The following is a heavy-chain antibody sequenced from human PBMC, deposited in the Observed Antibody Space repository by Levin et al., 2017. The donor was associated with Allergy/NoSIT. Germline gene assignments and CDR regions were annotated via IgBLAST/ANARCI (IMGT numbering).Heavy chain of an antibody. J-gene: IGHJ2*01. Sequence: SVKVSCKASGGTFSSYAISWVRQAPGQGLEWMGGIIPIFGTANYAQKFQGRVTITADESTSTAYMELSSLRSEDTAVYYCAGFARGYCSSTSCLSNWYFDLWGRGTLVTVSS. D-gene: IGHD2-2*01. CDR2: IIPIFGTA. CDR3: AGFARGYCSSTSCLSNWYFDL. CDR1: GGTFSSYA. V-gene: IGHV1-69*13.